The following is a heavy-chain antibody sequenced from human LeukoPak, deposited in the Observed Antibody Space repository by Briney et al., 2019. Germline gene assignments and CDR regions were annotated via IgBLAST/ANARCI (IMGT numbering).Heavy chain of an antibody. CDR3: ARGGGITMIVVVSHFDY. J-gene: IGHJ4*02. D-gene: IGHD3-22*01. CDR1: GYSISSGYY. V-gene: IGHV4-38-2*02. Sequence: SETLSLTCTVPGYSISSGYYWGWIRQPPGKGLEWIGSIYHSGSTYYNPSLKSRVTISVDTSKNQFSLKLSSVTAADTAVYYCARGGGITMIVVVSHFDYWGQGTLVTVSS. CDR2: IYHSGST.